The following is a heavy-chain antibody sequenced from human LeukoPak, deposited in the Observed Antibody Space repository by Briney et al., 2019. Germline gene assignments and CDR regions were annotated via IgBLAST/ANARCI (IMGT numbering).Heavy chain of an antibody. D-gene: IGHD3-10*01. Sequence: PGGTLRLSCAASGFTFSSDALSWVRQPRGKGLVWVSRINSDGSSITYADSVKGRFTISRDNAQNTLYLQMNSLRAEDTAVYYCARDSGGGRGFFWGQGTLVTVSS. V-gene: IGHV3-74*03. CDR1: GFTFSSDA. J-gene: IGHJ4*02. CDR2: INSDGSSI. CDR3: ARDSGGGRGFF.